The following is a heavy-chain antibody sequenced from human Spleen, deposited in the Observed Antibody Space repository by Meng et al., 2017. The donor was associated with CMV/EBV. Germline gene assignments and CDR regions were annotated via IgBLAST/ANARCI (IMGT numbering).Heavy chain of an antibody. CDR2: IIPIFGTA. V-gene: IGHV1-69*05. J-gene: IGHJ4*02. CDR1: GGTFSSYA. D-gene: IGHD4-17*01. CDR3: ARGIGASGYYFDN. Sequence: SVKVSCKASGGTFSSYAISWVRQAPGQGLEWMGGIIPIFGTANYAQKFQGRVTITTDESTSTAYMELRGLRSDDAAVYYCARGIGASGYYFDNWGQGTLVTVSS.